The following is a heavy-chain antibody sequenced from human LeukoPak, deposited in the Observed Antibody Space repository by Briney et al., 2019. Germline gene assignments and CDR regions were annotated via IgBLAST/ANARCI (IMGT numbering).Heavy chain of an antibody. CDR3: ARVGGYGYYYYYMDV. V-gene: IGHV3-74*01. CDR1: GFTFSSYW. CDR2: INSDGSST. J-gene: IGHJ6*03. Sequence: PGGSLRLSCAASGFTFSSYWMHWVRQAPGKGLVWVSRINSDGSSTSYADSVKGRFTISRDNAKNSLYLQMNSLRAEDTAVYYCARVGGYGYYYYYMDVWGKGTTVTISS. D-gene: IGHD3-10*01.